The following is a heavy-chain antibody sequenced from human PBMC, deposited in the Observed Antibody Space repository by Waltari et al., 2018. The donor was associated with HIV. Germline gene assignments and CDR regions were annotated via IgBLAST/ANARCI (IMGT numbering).Heavy chain of an antibody. V-gene: IGHV4-38-2*01. CDR2: ISHNGTT. D-gene: IGHD3-3*01. CDR1: DYSITSGYY. CDR3: ASTYYDLLKGWYFDF. Sequence: QVQLQESGPGLVKTSETLSLTCRVYDYSITSGYYWGWIRQAPGRGLEWIGSISHNGTTVYSPSLKSRITLFRNTSKNQFFLKLTSATAADTAVYYCASTYYDLLKGWYFDFWGQGRLVTVSS. J-gene: IGHJ4*02.